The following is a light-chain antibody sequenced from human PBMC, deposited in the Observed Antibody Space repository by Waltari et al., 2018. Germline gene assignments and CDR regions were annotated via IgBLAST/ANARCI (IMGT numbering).Light chain of an antibody. V-gene: IGLV1-40*01. CDR2: GNI. CDR1: TSNIGAGYD. Sequence: HSILTQPPSVSGAPGQKVTLSCTGSTSNIGAGYDVHWYQQVPGTAPKVLIFGNISRPAGVPDRFSGSRSGTSASLAITGLQAEDEADYYCQTSDTSLSWVFGGGTKLTVL. CDR3: QTSDTSLSWV. J-gene: IGLJ3*02.